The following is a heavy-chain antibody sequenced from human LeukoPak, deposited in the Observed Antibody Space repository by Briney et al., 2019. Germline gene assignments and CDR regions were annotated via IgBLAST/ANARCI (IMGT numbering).Heavy chain of an antibody. D-gene: IGHD6-25*01. CDR3: ARDQEAAYDY. J-gene: IGHJ4*02. V-gene: IGHV3-23*01. CDR2: ISGTGSIT. Sequence: GGSLRLSCAASGFTFDNYALSWIRQAPGKGLEWVAGISGTGSITYYADSVKGRFTISRDNSKNTLYLQMNSLRAEDTAVYYCARDQEAAYDYWGQGTLVTVSS. CDR1: GFTFDNYA.